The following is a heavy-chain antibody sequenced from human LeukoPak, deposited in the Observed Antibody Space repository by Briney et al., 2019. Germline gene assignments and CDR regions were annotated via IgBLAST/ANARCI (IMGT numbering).Heavy chain of an antibody. CDR3: ARDDDYYGSGRYSPFDY. CDR1: GFTFSRYS. V-gene: IGHV3-21*01. D-gene: IGHD3-10*01. J-gene: IGHJ4*02. CDR2: ISSDSIYI. Sequence: PGGSLRLSCAASGFTFSRYSMNWVRQAPGKGLEWVSSISSDSIYIYYADSAKGRFTISRDNAQNSLYLQMNSLRAEDTAVYYCARDDDYYGSGRYSPFDYWGQGTLVTVSS.